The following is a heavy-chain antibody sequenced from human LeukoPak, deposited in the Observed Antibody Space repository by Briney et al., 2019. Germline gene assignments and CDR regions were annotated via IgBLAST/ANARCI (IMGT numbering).Heavy chain of an antibody. J-gene: IGHJ4*02. Sequence: GSLRLSCAASGFTFSSYGMHWVRQAPGKGLEWVAVISYDGSNKYYADSVKGRFTISRDNSKNTLYLQMNSLRAEDTAVYYCARATGGSGWYYFDYWGQGTLVTVSS. CDR3: ARATGGSGWYYFDY. V-gene: IGHV3-30*03. CDR1: GFTFSSYG. CDR2: ISYDGSNK. D-gene: IGHD6-19*01.